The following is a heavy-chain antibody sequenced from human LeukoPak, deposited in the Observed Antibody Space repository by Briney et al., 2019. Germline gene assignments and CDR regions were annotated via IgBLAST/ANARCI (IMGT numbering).Heavy chain of an antibody. CDR1: GYALTELS. CDR3: ARDRSIAVAGTYVDY. V-gene: IGHV1-24*01. CDR2: FDPEDGET. D-gene: IGHD6-19*01. J-gene: IGHJ4*02. Sequence: SVKHSCNDPGYALTELSMHVERQAPGKGQERMGGFDPEDGETIYAQKFQGRVTMTEDTSTDTAYMELSSLRSDDMAVYYCARDRSIAVAGTYVDYWGQGTLVTVSS.